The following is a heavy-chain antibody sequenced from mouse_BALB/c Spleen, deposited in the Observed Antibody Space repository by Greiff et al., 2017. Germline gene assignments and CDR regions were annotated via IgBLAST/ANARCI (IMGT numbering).Heavy chain of an antibody. CDR1: GFSLTSYG. CDR3: STLNWGHAYFDY. CDR2: IWRGGST. D-gene: IGHD4-1*01. J-gene: IGHJ2*01. V-gene: IGHV2-5-1*01. Sequence: QVQLQQSGPSLVQPSQSLSITCTVSGFSLTSYGVHWVRQSPGKGLEWLGVIWRGGSTDYNAAFMSRLSITKDNSKSQVFFKMNSLQADDTAIYYCSTLNWGHAYFDYWGQGTTLTVSS.